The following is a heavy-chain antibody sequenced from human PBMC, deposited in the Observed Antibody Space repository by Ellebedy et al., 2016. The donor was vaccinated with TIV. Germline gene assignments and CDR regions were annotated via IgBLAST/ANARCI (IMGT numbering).Heavy chain of an antibody. CDR2: IYYSGST. J-gene: IGHJ4*02. CDR1: GGSISSYY. Sequence: SETLSLTXTVSGGSISSYYWSWIRQPPGKGLEWIGYIYYSGSTNYNPSLKSRVTISVDTSKNQFSLKLSSVTAADTAVYYCARDREMATISYFDYWGQGTLVTVSS. D-gene: IGHD5-24*01. V-gene: IGHV4-59*01. CDR3: ARDREMATISYFDY.